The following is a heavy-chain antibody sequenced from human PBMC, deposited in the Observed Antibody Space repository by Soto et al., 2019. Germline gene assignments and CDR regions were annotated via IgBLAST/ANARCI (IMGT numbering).Heavy chain of an antibody. J-gene: IGHJ1*01. D-gene: IGHD3-22*01. CDR2: IYYSGST. V-gene: IGHV4-39*01. Sequence: QLQLQESGPGLVKPSETLSLTCTVSGGSISSSSYYWGWIRQPPGKGLEWIGSIYYSGSTYYNPSLKSRVTISVDTSKNQFSLKLSSVTAADTAVYYCADGIYYDSSPFQHWGQGTLVTVSS. CDR1: GGSISSSSYY. CDR3: ADGIYYDSSPFQH.